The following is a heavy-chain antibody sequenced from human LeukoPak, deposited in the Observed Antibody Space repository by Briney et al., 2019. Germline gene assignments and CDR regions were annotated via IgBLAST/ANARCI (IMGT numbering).Heavy chain of an antibody. D-gene: IGHD3-10*01. J-gene: IGHJ3*02. CDR3: ARSDGYGLVGI. Sequence: SETLSLTCTVSGGSISSSSYYWGWIRQPPWKGLEWIGSIYSRGNAYYNPSLKSRVIILIDTAKNHFSLNLSSVTAADTAVYYCARSDGYGLVGIWGQGTMVTVSS. CDR2: IYSRGNA. CDR1: GGSISSSSYY. V-gene: IGHV4-39*07.